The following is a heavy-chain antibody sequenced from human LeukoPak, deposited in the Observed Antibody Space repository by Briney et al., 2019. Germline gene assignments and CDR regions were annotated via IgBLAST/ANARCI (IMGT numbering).Heavy chain of an antibody. Sequence: SQTLSLTCAISGDSVSTNSGGWNWIRQSPSRGLEWLGKTYYSRSNWYNDYAVSVKSRITINPDTSKNQFSLQLNSVTPEDTAVYYCARNSGFWSGYLYYYYYMDVWGKGTTVTVSS. D-gene: IGHD3-3*01. CDR3: ARNSGFWSGYLYYYYYMDV. CDR2: TYYSRSNWYN. J-gene: IGHJ6*03. V-gene: IGHV6-1*01. CDR1: GDSVSTNSGG.